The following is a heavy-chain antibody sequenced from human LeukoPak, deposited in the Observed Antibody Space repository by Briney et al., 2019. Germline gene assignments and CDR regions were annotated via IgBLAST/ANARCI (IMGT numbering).Heavy chain of an antibody. CDR2: IYYSGST. V-gene: IGHV4-59*01. Sequence: PSETLSLTCTVSGGSISSYYWSWIRQPPGKGLEWIGYIYYSGSTNYNPSLKSRVTISVDTSKNQFSLKLSSVTAADTAVYYCARDQYYDAFDIWGHGTVVIVSS. J-gene: IGHJ3*02. CDR3: ARDQYYDAFDI. D-gene: IGHD1-26*01. CDR1: GGSISSYY.